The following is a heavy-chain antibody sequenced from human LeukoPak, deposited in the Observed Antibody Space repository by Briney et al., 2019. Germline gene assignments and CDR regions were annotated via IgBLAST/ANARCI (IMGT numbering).Heavy chain of an antibody. CDR2: INHSGST. CDR3: ARAVMVGRSNWYYKEGFDP. Sequence: SETLSLTCAVYGGSFSGYYWSWIRQPPGKGLEWIGEINHSGSTNYNPSLKSRVTISVDTSKNQFSLKLSSVTAADTAVYYCARAVMVGRSNWYYKEGFDPWGQGTLVTVSS. V-gene: IGHV4-34*01. CDR1: GGSFSGYY. J-gene: IGHJ5*02. D-gene: IGHD1-7*01.